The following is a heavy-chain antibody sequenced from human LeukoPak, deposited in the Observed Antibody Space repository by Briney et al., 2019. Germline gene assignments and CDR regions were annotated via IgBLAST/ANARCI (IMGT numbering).Heavy chain of an antibody. D-gene: IGHD3-9*01. Sequence: GRSLSLSCAASGFTFSSYAMHWVRQAPGKGVEGVAVISYDGSNNYYAYSVKGRFTLSREKSKNTLYLQMNSLRAEDTAVYYCAKFHILTGYPKDRRNYFDYWGQGTLVTVSS. V-gene: IGHV3-30-3*02. J-gene: IGHJ4*02. CDR1: GFTFSSYA. CDR2: ISYDGSNN. CDR3: AKFHILTGYPKDRRNYFDY.